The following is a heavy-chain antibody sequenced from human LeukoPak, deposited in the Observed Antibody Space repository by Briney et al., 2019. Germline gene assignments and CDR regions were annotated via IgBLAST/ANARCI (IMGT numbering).Heavy chain of an antibody. CDR2: INSDGSST. V-gene: IGHV3-74*01. CDR1: GFTFSSYW. D-gene: IGHD1-26*01. Sequence: GGSLRLSCAASGFTFSSYWMHWVRQAPGKGLVWVSRINSDGSSTSYADSVKGRFTISRDNAKNTLYLQMNSLRTEDTAVYYCAKDFVPRGGSYFPGFDYWGQGTLVIVSS. CDR3: AKDFVPRGGSYFPGFDY. J-gene: IGHJ4*02.